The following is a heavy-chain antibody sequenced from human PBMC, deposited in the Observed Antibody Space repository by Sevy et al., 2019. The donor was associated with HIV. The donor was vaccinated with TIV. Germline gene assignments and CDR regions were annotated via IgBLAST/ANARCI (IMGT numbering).Heavy chain of an antibody. V-gene: IGHV4-4*07. Sequence: SETLSLTCTVSGGSISSYYWSWIRQLAGKGLEWIGRIYTSGSTNYNPTLKSRVTMSVDTSKNQFSLKLSSVTAADTAVYYCARDQTPNKDSSGWYSAFDIWGQGTMVTVSS. CDR3: ARDQTPNKDSSGWYSAFDI. CDR1: GGSISSYY. J-gene: IGHJ3*02. D-gene: IGHD6-19*01. CDR2: IYTSGST.